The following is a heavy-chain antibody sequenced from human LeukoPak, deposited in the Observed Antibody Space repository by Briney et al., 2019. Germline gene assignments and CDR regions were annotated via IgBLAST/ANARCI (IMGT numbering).Heavy chain of an antibody. CDR2: IKQDGSEK. J-gene: IGHJ4*02. CDR1: GFTFSSYW. CDR3: ARDSRGAFDY. V-gene: IGHV3-7*01. Sequence: GGSLRLSCAAPGFTFSSYWMSWVRQAPGKGLEWVANIKQDGSEKYYVDSVKGRFTISRDNAKNSLYLQMNSLRAEDTAVYYCARDSRGAFDYWGQGALVTVSS. D-gene: IGHD3-10*01.